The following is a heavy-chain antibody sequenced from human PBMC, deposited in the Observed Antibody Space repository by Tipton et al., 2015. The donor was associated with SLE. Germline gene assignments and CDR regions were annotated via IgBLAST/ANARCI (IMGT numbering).Heavy chain of an antibody. J-gene: IGHJ3*02. CDR2: IYYSGST. CDR3: ARYRVCGGDCYYAFDI. Sequence: TLSLTCTVSGGSISSYYWSWIRQPPGKGLEWIGYIYYSGSTNYNPSLKSRVTISVDTSKNQFSLKLGSVTAADTAVYYCARYRVCGGDCYYAFDIWGQGTMVTVSS. V-gene: IGHV4-59*08. CDR1: GGSISSYY. D-gene: IGHD2-21*01.